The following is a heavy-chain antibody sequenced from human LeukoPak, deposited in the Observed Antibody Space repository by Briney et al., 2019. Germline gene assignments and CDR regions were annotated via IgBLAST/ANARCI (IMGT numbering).Heavy chain of an antibody. CDR2: ISGSGGST. Sequence: GSLRLSCAASGFTFSHYAMSWVRQAPGKGLEWVSGISGSGGSTYYADSVRGRFTISRDNSKDTLYLQVSSLRAEDTAVYYCAKGVYSTSWWSVDYWGQGTLVTVSS. D-gene: IGHD2-2*01. CDR1: GFTFSHYA. J-gene: IGHJ4*02. V-gene: IGHV3-23*01. CDR3: AKGVYSTSWWSVDY.